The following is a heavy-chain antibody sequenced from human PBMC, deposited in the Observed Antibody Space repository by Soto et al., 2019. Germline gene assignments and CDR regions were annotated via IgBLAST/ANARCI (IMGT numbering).Heavy chain of an antibody. Sequence: ASLEVSCKASGYTFTNYYMHWVRQAPGQGLEGVGMINPYDTTSYAQKPQGRVTMTSDTATRTVYMALSSLRSEDTAVSSCARVPAGYSSRGPFAIWGQGTLVTVSS. CDR1: GYTFTNYY. J-gene: IGHJ3*02. D-gene: IGHD2-21*01. V-gene: IGHV1-46*01. CDR2: INPYDTT. CDR3: ARVPAGYSSRGPFAI.